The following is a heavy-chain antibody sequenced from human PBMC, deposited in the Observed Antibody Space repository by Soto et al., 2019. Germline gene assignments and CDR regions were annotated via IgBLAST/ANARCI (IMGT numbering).Heavy chain of an antibody. Sequence: SETLSLTCAVSGGSISSGGYSWSWIRQPPGKGLEWIGYIYHSGSTYYNPSLKSRVTISVDRSKNQFSLKLSSVTAADTAVYYCARVISGSLWSGYYTAHWFDPWGQGTLVTAPQ. CDR2: IYHSGST. CDR3: ARVISGSLWSGYYTAHWFDP. J-gene: IGHJ5*02. CDR1: GGSISSGGYS. V-gene: IGHV4-30-2*01. D-gene: IGHD3-3*01.